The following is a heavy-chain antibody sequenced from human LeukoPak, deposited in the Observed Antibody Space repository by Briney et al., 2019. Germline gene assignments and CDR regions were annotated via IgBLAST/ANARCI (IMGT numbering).Heavy chain of an antibody. CDR2: IWYDGSNK. CDR3: ARDPEYYDILTGYQYGMDV. CDR1: GFTFSSYG. Sequence: GRSLRLSCAASGFTFSSYGMHWVRQAPGKGLEWVAVIWYDGSNKYYADSVKGRFTISRDNSKNTLYLQMNSLRAENTAVYYCARDPEYYDILTGYQYGMDVWGQGPRSPSP. D-gene: IGHD3-9*01. J-gene: IGHJ6*02. V-gene: IGHV3-33*01.